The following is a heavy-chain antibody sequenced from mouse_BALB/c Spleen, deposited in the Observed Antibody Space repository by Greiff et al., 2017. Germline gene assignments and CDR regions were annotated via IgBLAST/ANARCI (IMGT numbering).Heavy chain of an antibody. CDR1: GFTFSSFG. CDR2: ISSGSSTI. CDR3: ARAMITKGAWFAY. J-gene: IGHJ3*01. Sequence: EVQGVESGGGLVQPGGSRKLSCAASGFTFSSFGMHWVRQAPEKGLEWVAYISSGSSTIYYADTVKGRFTISRDNPKNTLFLQMTSLRSEDTAMYYCARAMITKGAWFAYWGQGTLVTVSA. V-gene: IGHV5-17*02. D-gene: IGHD2-4*01.